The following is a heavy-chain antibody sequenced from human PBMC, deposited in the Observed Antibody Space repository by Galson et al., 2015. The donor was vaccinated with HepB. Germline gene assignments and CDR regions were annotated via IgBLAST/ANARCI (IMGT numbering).Heavy chain of an antibody. Sequence: SLRLSCAASGFTFSSYGMHWVRQAPGKGLEWVAVIRYDGSNKYYADSVKGRFTISRDNSKNTLYLQMNSLRAEDTAVYYCARHAEHSQTWAFDIWGQGTMVTVSS. CDR2: IRYDGSNK. CDR3: ARHAEHSQTWAFDI. D-gene: IGHD6-6*01. V-gene: IGHV3-33*01. J-gene: IGHJ3*02. CDR1: GFTFSSYG.